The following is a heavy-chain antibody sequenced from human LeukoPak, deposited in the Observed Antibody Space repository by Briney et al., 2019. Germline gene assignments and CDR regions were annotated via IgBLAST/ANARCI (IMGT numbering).Heavy chain of an antibody. Sequence: ASVKVSCKASGYTFTSYDINWVRQATGQGLEWMGWMNPNSGNTGYAQKFQGRVTMTRNTSISTAYMELCSLRSEDTAVYYCARVTIFGVVIIAEDYYYYGMDVWGQGTTVTVSS. CDR1: GYTFTSYD. CDR3: ARVTIFGVVIIAEDYYYYGMDV. V-gene: IGHV1-8*01. J-gene: IGHJ6*02. CDR2: MNPNSGNT. D-gene: IGHD3-3*01.